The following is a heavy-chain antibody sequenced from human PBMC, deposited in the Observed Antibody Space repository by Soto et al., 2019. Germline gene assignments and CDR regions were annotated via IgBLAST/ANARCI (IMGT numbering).Heavy chain of an antibody. CDR3: AKDRSGQLAYFDY. CDR2: IGGSGGSI. D-gene: IGHD6-19*01. Sequence: EVQLLESGGGLVQPGGSLRLSCAASGFTFGAYAMSWVRQAPGTGLEWVSGIGGSGGSIYYSDSVKGRFTISRDYYKNTLYLQMNSLKAEDTAVYYCAKDRSGQLAYFDYWGQGTLVIVSS. CDR1: GFTFGAYA. V-gene: IGHV3-23*01. J-gene: IGHJ4*02.